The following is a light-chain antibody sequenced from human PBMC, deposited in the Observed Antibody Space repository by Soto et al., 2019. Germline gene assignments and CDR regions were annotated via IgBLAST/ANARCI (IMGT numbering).Light chain of an antibody. V-gene: IGLV2-14*01. J-gene: IGLJ2*01. Sequence: QSALTQPASVSGSPGQSITISCTGTSNDVGGYKYVSWYQQHPGKAPKLMIYGVNNRPSGVSNRFSGSKSGNTASLTISGLQAADEADYYCTSFTSITTVVFGGGTKLTVL. CDR3: TSFTSITTVV. CDR2: GVN. CDR1: SNDVGGYKY.